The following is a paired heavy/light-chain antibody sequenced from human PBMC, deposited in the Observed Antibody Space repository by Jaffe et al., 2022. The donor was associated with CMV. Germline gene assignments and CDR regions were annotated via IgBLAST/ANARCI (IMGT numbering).Heavy chain of an antibody. CDR2: INSDGSST. D-gene: IGHD3-3*01. V-gene: IGHV3-74*01. CDR1: GFTFSSYW. CDR3: ARGLRFLEWLLYYYYYGMDV. J-gene: IGHJ6*02. Sequence: EVQLVESGGGLVQPGGSLRLSCAASGFTFSSYWMHWVRQAPGKGLVWVSRINSDGSSTSYADSVKGRFTISRDNAKNTLYLQMNSLRAEDTAVYYCARGLRFLEWLLYYYYYGMDVWGQGTTVTVSS.
Light chain of an antibody. Sequence: QSALTQPASVSGSPGQSITISCTGTSSDVGGYNYVSWYQQHPGKAPKLMIYDVSNRPSGVSNRFSGSKSGNTASLTISGLQAEDEADYYCSSYTSSSTDVVFGGGTKLTVL. CDR2: DVS. CDR3: SSYTSSSTDVV. V-gene: IGLV2-14*03. CDR1: SSDVGGYNY. J-gene: IGLJ2*01.